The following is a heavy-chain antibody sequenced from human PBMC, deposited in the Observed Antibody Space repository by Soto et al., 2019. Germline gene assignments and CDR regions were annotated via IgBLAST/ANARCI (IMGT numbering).Heavy chain of an antibody. J-gene: IGHJ1*01. CDR2: IIPIFGTA. Sequence: QVQLGQSGAEVKKPGSSVKVSCKASGGTFSSYAISWVRQAPGQALEWMGGIIPIFGTANYAQKFKGRVTITAEESTSTAYMELSSLSSEDTAVYSCARDGGRYSSSWPEYFHHWSQGTLVTVSS. D-gene: IGHD6-13*01. CDR3: ARDGGRYSSSWPEYFHH. CDR1: GGTFSSYA. V-gene: IGHV1-69*12.